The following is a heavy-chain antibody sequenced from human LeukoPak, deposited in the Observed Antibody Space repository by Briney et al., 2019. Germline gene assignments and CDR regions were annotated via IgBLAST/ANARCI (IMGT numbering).Heavy chain of an antibody. CDR1: GFTFSSYW. J-gene: IGHJ4*02. D-gene: IGHD1-26*01. CDR2: ISGSGGST. Sequence: GGSLRLSCAASGFTFSSYWMNWARQAPGKGLEWVSAISGSGGSTYYADSVKGRFTISRDNSKNTLYLQMNSLRAEDTAVYYCAKSPYSGSYVLRFDYWGQGTLVTVSS. V-gene: IGHV3-23*01. CDR3: AKSPYSGSYVLRFDY.